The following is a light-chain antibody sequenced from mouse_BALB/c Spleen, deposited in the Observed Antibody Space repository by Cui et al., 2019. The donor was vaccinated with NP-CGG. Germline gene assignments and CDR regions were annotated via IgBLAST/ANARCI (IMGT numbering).Light chain of an antibody. V-gene: IGLV1*01. J-gene: IGLJ1*01. Sequence: ADVTQESALTTSPGETVTLTCRSSTGAVTTYNYANWVQEKPDHLFTGLIGGTNNRAPGVPARFSGSLIGDKAALTITGAQTEDEAIYFCALWYSNHWVFGGGTKLTVL. CDR3: ALWYSNHWV. CDR2: GTN. CDR1: TGAVTTYNY.